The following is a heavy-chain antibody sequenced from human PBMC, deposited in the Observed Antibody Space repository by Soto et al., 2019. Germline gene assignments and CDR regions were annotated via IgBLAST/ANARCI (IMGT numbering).Heavy chain of an antibody. CDR3: AKGGYSSSYFDY. Sequence: GGSLRLSCAASGFTFSSYGMHWVRQAPGKGLEWVAVISYDGSNKYYADSVKGRFTISRDNSKNTLYLQMNSLRAEDTAVYYCAKGGYSSSYFDYWGQGTLVTVSS. CDR2: ISYDGSNK. D-gene: IGHD6-6*01. CDR1: GFTFSSYG. J-gene: IGHJ4*02. V-gene: IGHV3-30*18.